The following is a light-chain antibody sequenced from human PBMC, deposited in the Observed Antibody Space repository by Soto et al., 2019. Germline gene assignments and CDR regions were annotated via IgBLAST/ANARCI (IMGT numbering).Light chain of an antibody. V-gene: IGLV2-14*02. CDR3: CSFTTTNTYV. Sequence: QSSLTQPASVSGSPGQSITISCTGTSSDVGSYNLVSWYQQHPGTAPKLMISEVTKRPSGVSNRFSGSKSGNTASLTISGLQAEDEADYYCCSFTTTNTYVFGTGTKVTVL. CDR1: SSDVGSYNL. CDR2: EVT. J-gene: IGLJ1*01.